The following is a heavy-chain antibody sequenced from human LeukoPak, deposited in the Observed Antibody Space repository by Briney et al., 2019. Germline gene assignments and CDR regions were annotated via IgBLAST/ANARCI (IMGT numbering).Heavy chain of an antibody. CDR3: ARDWQNIVLVPVLYYYYYMDV. Sequence: SETLSLTCTVSGYSVSGFYWTWIRQPAGKGLEWIARIYTNGSSSYNPSLKSRVTMSVDTSKNQFSLKLTSVTGADTAVYYCARDWQNIVLVPVLYYYYYMDVWGKGTTVTVSS. CDR2: IYTNGSS. CDR1: GYSVSGFY. D-gene: IGHD2/OR15-2a*01. J-gene: IGHJ6*03. V-gene: IGHV4-4*07.